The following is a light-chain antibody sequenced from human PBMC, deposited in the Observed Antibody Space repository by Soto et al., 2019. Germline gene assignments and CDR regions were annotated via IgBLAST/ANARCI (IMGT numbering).Light chain of an antibody. CDR3: QVWDGSSDHEEWV. Sequence: SYELTQPPSLSLAPGQTATITCGGNNIGSKSVHWYQHKPGQAPVLVVYDDSDRPSGIPGRFSGSNSGNTAALTISRVEAGDEADYYCQVWDGSSDHEEWVFGGGTQLTVL. J-gene: IGLJ3*02. V-gene: IGLV3-21*02. CDR2: DDS. CDR1: NIGSKS.